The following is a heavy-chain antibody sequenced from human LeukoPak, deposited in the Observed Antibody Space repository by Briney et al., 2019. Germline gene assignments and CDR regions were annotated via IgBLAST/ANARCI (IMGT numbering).Heavy chain of an antibody. V-gene: IGHV4-59*01. D-gene: IGHD3-3*01. J-gene: IGHJ4*02. Sequence: SETLSLTCTVSGGSISSYYWSWIRQPPGKGLEWIGYIYYSGSTNYNPSLKSRVTVSVDTSKNQFSLKLSSVTAADTAVYYCARDGDGSGYFDYWGQGTLVTVSS. CDR2: IYYSGST. CDR3: ARDGDGSGYFDY. CDR1: GGSISSYY.